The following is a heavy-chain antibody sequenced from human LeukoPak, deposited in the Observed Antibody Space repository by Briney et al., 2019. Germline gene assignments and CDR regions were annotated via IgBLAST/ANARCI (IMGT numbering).Heavy chain of an antibody. CDR1: GYSFTSYW. V-gene: IGHV5-51*01. J-gene: IGHJ4*02. D-gene: IGHD6-19*01. CDR3: AKSLAVAGELFDY. CDR2: IYPGDSDT. Sequence: GESLKISCKGSGYSFTSYWIGWVRQMPGEGLEWMGIIYPGDSDTRYSPSFQGQVTISADKSISTAYLQWSSLKASDTAMYYCAKSLAVAGELFDYWGQGTLVTVSS.